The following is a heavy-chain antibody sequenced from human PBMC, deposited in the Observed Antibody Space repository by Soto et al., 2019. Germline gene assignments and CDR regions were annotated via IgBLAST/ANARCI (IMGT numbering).Heavy chain of an antibody. CDR3: ARDLMITFGGVNLASSPFDY. J-gene: IGHJ4*02. D-gene: IGHD3-16*01. V-gene: IGHV1-18*01. Sequence: QVQLVQSGAEVKKPGASVKVSCKASGYTFTSYGISWVRQAPGQGLEWMGWISAYNGNTNYAQKLQGRVTMTTDTSTSTAYMELRSLRSDDTAVYYCARDLMITFGGVNLASSPFDYWGQGTLVTVSS. CDR1: GYTFTSYG. CDR2: ISAYNGNT.